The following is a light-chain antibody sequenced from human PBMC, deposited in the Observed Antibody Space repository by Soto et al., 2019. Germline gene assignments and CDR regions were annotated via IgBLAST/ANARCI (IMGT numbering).Light chain of an antibody. Sequence: EIVMTQSPATLSVSPGERATLSCWASQSVSSNLAWYQRKPGQAPRLLIYGASTRATGIPVRFSGSGSGTEFTLTISSLQAEDFAVYYCQQYQNRPWTFGQGTKV. CDR1: QSVSSN. V-gene: IGKV3-15*01. CDR3: QQYQNRPWT. J-gene: IGKJ1*01. CDR2: GAS.